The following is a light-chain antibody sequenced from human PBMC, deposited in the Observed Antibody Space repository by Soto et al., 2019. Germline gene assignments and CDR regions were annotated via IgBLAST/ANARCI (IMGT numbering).Light chain of an antibody. Sequence: EIVLTQSPGTLSLSPGERATLSCRASQSVSSYYLAWYQQRPGQAPRLLIYGASSRATGIPDRFSGSGSGTDFTLTISRLEPEDFAVYYCQQCGSSPLTFGGGTKVEIK. CDR2: GAS. CDR1: QSVSSYY. J-gene: IGKJ4*01. V-gene: IGKV3-20*01. CDR3: QQCGSSPLT.